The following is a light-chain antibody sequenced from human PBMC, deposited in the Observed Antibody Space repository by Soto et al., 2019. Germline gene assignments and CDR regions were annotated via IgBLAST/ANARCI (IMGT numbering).Light chain of an antibody. CDR3: QQANSFPIT. V-gene: IGKV1-12*01. CDR1: QGISSW. Sequence: DIQMTQSPSSVSASVGDRVTITCRASQGISSWLAWYQKKTGKAPKLLIYAASSLQSGVPSRLSGSGYGTDLTITISSMQNEDFETYYCQQANSFPITFGQGTRLEIK. J-gene: IGKJ5*01. CDR2: AAS.